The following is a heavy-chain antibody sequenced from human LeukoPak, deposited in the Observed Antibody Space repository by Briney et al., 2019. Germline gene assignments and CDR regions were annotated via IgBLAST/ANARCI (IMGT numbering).Heavy chain of an antibody. J-gene: IGHJ4*02. Sequence: PGGSLRLSCAASGFTFDDYGMSWVRQAPGKGLEWVSAISGSGGSTYYADSVKGRFTISRDNSKNTLYLQMNSLRAEDTAVYYCAKVGRYYYDSSGYYLYWGQGTLVTVSS. CDR2: ISGSGGST. CDR1: GFTFDDYG. CDR3: AKVGRYYYDSSGYYLY. V-gene: IGHV3-23*01. D-gene: IGHD3-22*01.